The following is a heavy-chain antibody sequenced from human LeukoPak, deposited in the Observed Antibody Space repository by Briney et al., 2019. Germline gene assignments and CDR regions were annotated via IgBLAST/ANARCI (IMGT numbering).Heavy chain of an antibody. Sequence: SVTLSLTCAVYGGSFSGYYWSWIRQPPGKGLEWIGEINHSGSTNYNPSLKSRVTISVDTSRNQFSLKLSSVTAADTAVYYCARASPPWELLRGYNWFDPWGQGTLVTVSS. CDR3: ARASPPWELLRGYNWFDP. CDR1: GGSFSGYY. J-gene: IGHJ5*02. CDR2: INHSGST. V-gene: IGHV4-34*01. D-gene: IGHD1-26*01.